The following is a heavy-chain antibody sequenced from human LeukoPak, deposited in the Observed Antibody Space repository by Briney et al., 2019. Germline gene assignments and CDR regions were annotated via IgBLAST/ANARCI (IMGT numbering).Heavy chain of an antibody. CDR2: IIPIFGTA. D-gene: IGHD1-1*01. Sequence: SVKVSCKASGGTFSSYAISWVRQAPGQGLEWMGGIIPIFGTANYAQKFQGGVTITADESTSTAYMELSSLRSEDTAVYYCARDQLQLERGGWFDPWGQGTLVTVSS. V-gene: IGHV1-69*01. J-gene: IGHJ5*02. CDR1: GGTFSSYA. CDR3: ARDQLQLERGGWFDP.